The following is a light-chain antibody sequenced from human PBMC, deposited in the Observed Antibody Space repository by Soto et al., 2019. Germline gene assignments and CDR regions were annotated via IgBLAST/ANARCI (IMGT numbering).Light chain of an antibody. CDR2: DAS. Sequence: EIVLTQSPATLSLPPGERATLSCRASQSVSSYLAWYQQRPGQAPRLLIYDASSRATDIPARFSGSGSGTDFTLTISSLEPEDFAVYYCQQRSNWPLTFGGGTKVEIK. V-gene: IGKV3-11*01. CDR3: QQRSNWPLT. CDR1: QSVSSY. J-gene: IGKJ4*01.